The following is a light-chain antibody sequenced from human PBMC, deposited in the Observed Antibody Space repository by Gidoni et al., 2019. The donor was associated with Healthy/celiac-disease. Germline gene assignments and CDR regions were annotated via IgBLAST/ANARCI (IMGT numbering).Light chain of an antibody. CDR2: DAS. CDR3: QQYGSSPPKLT. V-gene: IGKV3D-20*01. Sequence: EIVLTQSPATLSLSPGERATLSCGASQSVRSSYLAWYQQKPGLAPRLLIYDASSRATGIPDSFSGSGSGTDFTLTISRLEPEDFAVYYCQQYGSSPPKLTFGGGTKVEIK. J-gene: IGKJ4*01. CDR1: QSVRSSY.